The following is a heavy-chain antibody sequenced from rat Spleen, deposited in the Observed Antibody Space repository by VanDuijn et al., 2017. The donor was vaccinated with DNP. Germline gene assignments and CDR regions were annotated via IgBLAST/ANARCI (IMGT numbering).Heavy chain of an antibody. Sequence: QVQMKETGPGLVQTAQTLSVTCTVSGFSLTSYGVHWVRQVPGKGLEWRGIIWGGGNTNYNSALKSRLSISRDTSKSQVFLTMNSLQTDDTAVYYCMVSTFAYWGQGTLVTVSS. J-gene: IGHJ3*01. V-gene: IGHV2-77*01. CDR3: MVSTFAY. CDR2: IWGGGNT. CDR1: GFSLTSYG. D-gene: IGHD1-3*01.